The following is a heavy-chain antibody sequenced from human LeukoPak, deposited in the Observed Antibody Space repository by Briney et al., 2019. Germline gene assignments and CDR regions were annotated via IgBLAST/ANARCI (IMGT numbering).Heavy chain of an antibody. CDR3: AKDRGWTTFDS. V-gene: IGHV3-7*01. CDR1: GFNISRYW. Sequence: GGSLRLSCAASGFNISRYWMTWVRQAPGEGLEFVANIKQDGSVINYVDSVKGRFTISRDNAKNSVHLQMNSLRVEDTAVYYCAKDRGWTTFDSWGQGTLVAVSS. D-gene: IGHD3-10*01. CDR2: IKQDGSVI. J-gene: IGHJ4*02.